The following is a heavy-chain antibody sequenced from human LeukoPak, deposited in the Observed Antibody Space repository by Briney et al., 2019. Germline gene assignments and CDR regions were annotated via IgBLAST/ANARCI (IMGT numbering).Heavy chain of an antibody. J-gene: IGHJ4*02. CDR3: AKDSGSSGYLHPFDY. CDR2: ISYDGSNK. D-gene: IGHD3-22*01. Sequence: LPGGSLRLSCAASGFTFSSYGMHWVRQAPGKGLEWVAVISYDGSNKYYADSVKGRFTISRDNSKNTLYLQMNSLRAEDTAVYYCAKDSGSSGYLHPFDYWGQGTLVTVSS. CDR1: GFTFSSYG. V-gene: IGHV3-30*18.